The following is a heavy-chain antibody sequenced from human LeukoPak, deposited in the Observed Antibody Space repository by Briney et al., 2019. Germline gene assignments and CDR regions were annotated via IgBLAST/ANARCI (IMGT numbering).Heavy chain of an antibody. CDR1: GGSFSGYY. D-gene: IGHD1-26*01. CDR3: ASARGGSYYGLT. Sequence: PSKTLSLTCAVYGGSFSGYYWSWIRQPPGKGLEWIGKINHSGSTNYNPSLKSRVTISVDTSKNQFSLKLSSVTAADTAVYYCASARGGSYYGLTWGQGTLVTVSS. J-gene: IGHJ4*02. V-gene: IGHV4-34*01. CDR2: INHSGST.